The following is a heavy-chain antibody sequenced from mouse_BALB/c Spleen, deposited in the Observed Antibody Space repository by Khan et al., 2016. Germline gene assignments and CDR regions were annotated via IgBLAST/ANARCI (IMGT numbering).Heavy chain of an antibody. J-gene: IGHJ3*01. V-gene: IGHV1S81*02. D-gene: IGHD2-1*01. Sequence: VQLQESGAELVRPGVSVKLSCKASGYTFTSYWMHWIKQRPEQGLERIGEINPSNGGTNYNEKFKSKATLTVDKSSSTAYRQLSSLTSEDSAVYYCARRNDGNYGLAYWGQGTLVTVSA. CDR1: GYTFTSYW. CDR2: INPSNGGT. CDR3: ARRNDGNYGLAY.